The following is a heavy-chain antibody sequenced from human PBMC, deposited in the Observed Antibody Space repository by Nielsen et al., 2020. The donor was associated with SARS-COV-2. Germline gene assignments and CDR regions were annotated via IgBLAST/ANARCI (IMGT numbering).Heavy chain of an antibody. CDR3: AKEAVLLWFGELLSAPVDY. CDR1: GFTFSSYA. J-gene: IGHJ4*02. Sequence: GGSLRLSCAASGFTFSSYAISWVRQAPGKGLEWVSAISGSGGSTYYADSVKGRFTISRDNSKNTLYLQMNSLRAEDTAVYYCAKEAVLLWFGELLSAPVDYWGQGTLVTVSS. D-gene: IGHD3-10*01. CDR2: ISGSGGST. V-gene: IGHV3-23*01.